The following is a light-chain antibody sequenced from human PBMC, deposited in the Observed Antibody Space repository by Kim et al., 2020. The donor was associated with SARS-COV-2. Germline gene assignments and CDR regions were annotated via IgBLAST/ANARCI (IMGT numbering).Light chain of an antibody. Sequence: NFMLTQPHSVSESPGKTVTISCTRSSGSIASHFVQWFQQRPGSAPTTVIYEDNQRPSGVPDRFSGSIDSSSNSASLTISGLKTEDEADYYCQSYDTSSPSFGGGTQLTVL. CDR1: SGSIASHF. CDR2: EDN. CDR3: QSYDTSSPS. J-gene: IGLJ2*01. V-gene: IGLV6-57*03.